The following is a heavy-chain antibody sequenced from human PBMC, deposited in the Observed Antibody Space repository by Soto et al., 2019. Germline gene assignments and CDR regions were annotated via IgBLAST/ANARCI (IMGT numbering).Heavy chain of an antibody. CDR3: ARASSGVPVGYYYYGMDV. D-gene: IGHD3-10*01. CDR1: GGSISSYY. Sequence: PSETLSLTCTVSGGSISSYYWSWIRQPPGKGLEWIGYIYYSGSTNYNPSLKSRVTISVDTSKNQFSLKLSSVTAADTAVYYCARASSGVPVGYYYYGMDVWGQGTTVTVSS. CDR2: IYYSGST. J-gene: IGHJ6*02. V-gene: IGHV4-59*01.